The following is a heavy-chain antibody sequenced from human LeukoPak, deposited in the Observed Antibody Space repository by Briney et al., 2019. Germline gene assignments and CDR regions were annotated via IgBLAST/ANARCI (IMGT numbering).Heavy chain of an antibody. J-gene: IGHJ4*02. CDR1: GGSISSSNW. CDR2: IYHSGST. Sequence: SGTLSLTCAVSGGSISSSNWWSWIRPPPGKGLEWIGEIYHSGSTNYNPSLKSRVTISVDKSKTQFSLKLSSVTAADTAVFYCARLYGNFQNYYDYWGQGTLVAVSS. D-gene: IGHD1-7*01. CDR3: ARLYGNFQNYYDY. V-gene: IGHV4-4*02.